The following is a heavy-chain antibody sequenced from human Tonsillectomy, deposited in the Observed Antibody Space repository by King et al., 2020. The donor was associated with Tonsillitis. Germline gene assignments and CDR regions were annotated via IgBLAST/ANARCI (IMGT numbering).Heavy chain of an antibody. J-gene: IGHJ3*02. CDR3: ANWWGVLRFLDWSSYGDVFDS. CDR1: GFIFSSYG. D-gene: IGHD3-9*01. V-gene: IGHV3-30*18. Sequence: VQLVESGGGVVQPGKSLRLSCAASGFIFSSYGMHWVRQAPGKGLEWVAVISYDGSNKYYADSVKGRFTISRDNSKNTLSLQMNSLRAEDTAMYYCANWWGVLRFLDWSSYGDVFDSWGQATMVTVSS. CDR2: ISYDGSNK.